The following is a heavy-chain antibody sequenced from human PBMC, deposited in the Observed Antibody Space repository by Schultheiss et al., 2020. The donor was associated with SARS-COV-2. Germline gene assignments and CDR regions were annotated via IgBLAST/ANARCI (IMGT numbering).Heavy chain of an antibody. CDR1: GFTFSSYA. CDR3: ARPPLRGSYYGESDYYYGMDV. Sequence: GGSLRLSFAASGFTFSSYAMHWVRQAPGKGLEWVAVISYDGSNKYYADSVKGRFTISRDNAKNSLYLQMNSLRAEDTAVYYCARPPLRGSYYGESDYYYGMDVWGQGTTVTVSS. D-gene: IGHD1-26*01. CDR2: ISYDGSNK. V-gene: IGHV3-30*04. J-gene: IGHJ6*02.